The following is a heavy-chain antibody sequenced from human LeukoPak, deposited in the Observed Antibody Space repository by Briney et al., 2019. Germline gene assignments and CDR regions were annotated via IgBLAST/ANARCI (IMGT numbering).Heavy chain of an antibody. CDR2: INPNSGGT. D-gene: IGHD6-13*01. Sequence: ASVNLSCKASGYTFTGYYLHWVRQAPGQGLEWMGWINPNSGGTNYAQKFQGRVTMTRDTSISTAYMELSRLSSDDTAVYYCATDLGSSWIYWGQGTLVTVSS. V-gene: IGHV1-2*02. J-gene: IGHJ4*01. CDR3: ATDLGSSWIY. CDR1: GYTFTGYY.